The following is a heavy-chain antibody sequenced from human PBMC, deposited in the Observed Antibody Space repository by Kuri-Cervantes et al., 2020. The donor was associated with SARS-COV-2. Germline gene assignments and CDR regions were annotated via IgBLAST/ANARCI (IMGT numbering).Heavy chain of an antibody. V-gene: IGHV1-2*02. CDR2: INPNSGGT. Sequence: ASVKVSCKASGDTSTGSYMHWVRPAPGQGLEWMGWINPNSGGTNYAQKFQGGVTMTRDTSISTVYMELRRMRSDDTAVYYGARSTTFRGLVVISQGGAFDIWGQGTMVTVSS. D-gene: IGHD3-22*01. CDR3: ARSTTFRGLVVISQGGAFDI. J-gene: IGHJ3*02. CDR1: GDTSTGSY.